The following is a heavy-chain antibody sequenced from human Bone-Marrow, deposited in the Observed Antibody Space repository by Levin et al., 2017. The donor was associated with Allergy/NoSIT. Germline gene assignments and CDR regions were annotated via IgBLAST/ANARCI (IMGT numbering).Heavy chain of an antibody. CDR3: ASATYGSGTYPIDS. CDR2: IYHTGGT. CDR1: GDSISGSDYY. J-gene: IGHJ4*02. Sequence: SETLSLTCNVSGDSISGSDYYWSWIRQSPGKGLEWIGYIYHTGGTYSNPSLRSRVTISVDTSKNQFSLTMTSVTGADTAIYYCASATYGSGTYPIDSWGRGSLVTVSS. V-gene: IGHV4-30-4*01. D-gene: IGHD3-10*01.